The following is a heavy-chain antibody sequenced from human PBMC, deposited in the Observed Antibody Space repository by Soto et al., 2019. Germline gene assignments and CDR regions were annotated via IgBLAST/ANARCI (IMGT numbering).Heavy chain of an antibody. CDR3: ARAVAVAADFDY. CDR1: GYTFTGYA. Sequence: ASVKLSCKASGYTFTGYAMHWVSQAPGQRLEWMGWINAGNGNTKYSQKFQGRVTITRDTSASTAYMELSSLRSEDTAVYYCARAVAVAADFDYWGQGTLVTVSS. J-gene: IGHJ4*02. CDR2: INAGNGNT. V-gene: IGHV1-3*01. D-gene: IGHD6-19*01.